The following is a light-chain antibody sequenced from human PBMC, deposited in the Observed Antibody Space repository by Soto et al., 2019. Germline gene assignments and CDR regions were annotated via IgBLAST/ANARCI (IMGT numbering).Light chain of an antibody. CDR1: SSDVGGYNR. J-gene: IGLJ1*01. V-gene: IGLV2-11*01. Sequence: QSVLTQPRSVSGSPGQSVTISCTGTSSDVGGYNRVSWYQQLPGKAPKLIIYDVTERSSGVPDRFSGSKSGNTASLAISGLQAEDEADYYCYSYEGSATFDVFGPGTKVTVL. CDR2: DVT. CDR3: YSYEGSATFDV.